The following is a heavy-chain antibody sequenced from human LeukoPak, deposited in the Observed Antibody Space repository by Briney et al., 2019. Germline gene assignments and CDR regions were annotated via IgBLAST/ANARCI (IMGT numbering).Heavy chain of an antibody. CDR3: ARDRERWLQFQRHMDV. CDR1: GFTFSDYY. V-gene: IGHV3-11*04. J-gene: IGHJ6*03. D-gene: IGHD5-24*01. Sequence: GGSLRLSCAASGFTFSDYYMGWIRQAPGKGLEWVSYISSSGSTIYYADSVKGRFTISRDNAKNSLYLQMNSLRAEDTAVYYCARDRERWLQFQRHMDVWGKGTTVTVSS. CDR2: ISSSGSTI.